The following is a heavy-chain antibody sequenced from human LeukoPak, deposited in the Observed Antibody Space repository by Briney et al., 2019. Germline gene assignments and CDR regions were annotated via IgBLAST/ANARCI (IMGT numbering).Heavy chain of an antibody. CDR2: ISESGGDT. CDR3: AVSARVERVWHYFNY. Sequence: GGSLRLSCAASGFTFSSYAMNWVRQAPGKGLEWVSGISESGGDTFYADSVKGRFTISRDNSKNTLFLQMNSLRAEDTAVYYCAVSARVERVWHYFNYWGQGTLVTVSS. V-gene: IGHV3-23*01. CDR1: GFTFSSYA. D-gene: IGHD6-6*01. J-gene: IGHJ4*02.